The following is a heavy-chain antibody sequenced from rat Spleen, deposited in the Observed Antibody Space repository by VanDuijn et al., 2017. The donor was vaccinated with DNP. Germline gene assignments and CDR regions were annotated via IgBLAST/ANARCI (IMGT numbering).Heavy chain of an antibody. D-gene: IGHD1-1*01. CDR3: ARAGVQWYYFDY. CDR2: IIYDGSHT. J-gene: IGHJ2*01. V-gene: IGHV5-17*01. CDR1: GFSFSDSA. Sequence: EVQLVESGGGVVQPGKSLKLSCAASGFSFSDSAMAWVRQSPKMGLEWVATIIYDGSHTFYRDSVQGRFIISRDNAKSTLYLQMDSLRSEETATYYCARAGVQWYYFDYWGQGVMVTVSS.